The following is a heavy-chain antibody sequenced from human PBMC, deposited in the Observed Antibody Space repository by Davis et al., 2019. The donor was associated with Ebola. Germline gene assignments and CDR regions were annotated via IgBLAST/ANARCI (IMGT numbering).Heavy chain of an antibody. CDR2: INHSGST. D-gene: IGHD4-23*01. CDR1: GGSFSGYY. Sequence: PSETLSLTCAVYGGSFSGYYWSWIRQPPGKGLEWIGEINHSGSTNYNPSLKSRVTISVDTSKNQFSLKLSSVTAADTAVYYCARRLNSEVDYWGQGTLVTVSS. CDR3: ARRLNSEVDY. J-gene: IGHJ4*02. V-gene: IGHV4-34*01.